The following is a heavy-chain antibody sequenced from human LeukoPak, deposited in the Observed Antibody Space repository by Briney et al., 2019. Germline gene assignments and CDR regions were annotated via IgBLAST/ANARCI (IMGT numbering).Heavy chain of an antibody. CDR1: GGSFSHYY. D-gene: IGHD2-2*01. Sequence: SETLSLTCAVYGGSFSHYYWTWIRQPPGKGLEWIGEINDSGSTKYNPSVKSRVTMSVDTSKNQFSLKLSSVTAADTAVYYCRCTSHWDYFDYWGQGTLVTVSS. J-gene: IGHJ4*02. CDR3: RCTSHWDYFDY. CDR2: INDSGST. V-gene: IGHV4-34*01.